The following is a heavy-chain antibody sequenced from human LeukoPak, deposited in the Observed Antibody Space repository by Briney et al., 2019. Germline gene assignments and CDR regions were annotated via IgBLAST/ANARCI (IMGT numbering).Heavy chain of an antibody. Sequence: GRSLRLSCAASGFTFSSYWMHWVRQAPGNGLVWVSRINSDGSSTSYADSVEGRFTISRDNAKNTLYMQMNSLRAEDTAVYYCANREGGYTYDPFDYWGQGTLVTVSS. CDR2: INSDGSST. CDR3: ANREGGYTYDPFDY. J-gene: IGHJ4*02. CDR1: GFTFSSYW. D-gene: IGHD5-18*01. V-gene: IGHV3-74*01.